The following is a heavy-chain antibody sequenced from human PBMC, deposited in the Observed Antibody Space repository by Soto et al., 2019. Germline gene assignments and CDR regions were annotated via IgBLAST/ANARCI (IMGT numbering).Heavy chain of an antibody. CDR2: IDNTMGST. CDR1: GSTFSSYT. J-gene: IGHJ4*02. CDR3: VKGARGFWGSGSFDF. Sequence: GGSLRLSCSVSGSTFSSYTMNWVRQAPGKGLEFVSAIDNTMGSTYYADSVKGRFTISRANSQNTLYLHMSSLRPEDTAVYYYVKGARGFWGSGSFDFWGQGTLVTVSS. D-gene: IGHD3-16*01. V-gene: IGHV3-64D*06.